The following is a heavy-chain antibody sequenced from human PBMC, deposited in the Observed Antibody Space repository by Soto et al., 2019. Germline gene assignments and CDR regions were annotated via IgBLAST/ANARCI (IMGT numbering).Heavy chain of an antibody. CDR1: GYTLTELS. V-gene: IGHV1-24*01. J-gene: IGHJ4*02. CDR2: FDPEDGET. D-gene: IGHD3-16*02. Sequence: ASVKVSCKVSGYTLTELSMHWVRQAPGKGLEWMGGFDPEDGETIYAQKFQGRVTMTEDTSTDTAYMELSSLRSEDTAVYYCATGGVRGVIVILHYWGQGTLVTVSS. CDR3: ATGGVRGVIVILHY.